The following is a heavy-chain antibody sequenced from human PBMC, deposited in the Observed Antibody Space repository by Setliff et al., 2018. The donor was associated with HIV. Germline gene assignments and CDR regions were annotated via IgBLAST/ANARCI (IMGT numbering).Heavy chain of an antibody. Sequence: SETLSLTCTVSGGSINNYCWNWIRQPPGRGLEWIGFIFASGTTKYNPSLQSRVTMSIDTSKNQFSLKLTSVTAADTAVYYCARRIDDSGSFPDKNWFDTWGQGSLVTV. CDR3: ARRIDDSGSFPDKNWFDT. J-gene: IGHJ5*02. V-gene: IGHV4-4*09. CDR1: GGSINNYC. CDR2: IFASGTT. D-gene: IGHD3-10*01.